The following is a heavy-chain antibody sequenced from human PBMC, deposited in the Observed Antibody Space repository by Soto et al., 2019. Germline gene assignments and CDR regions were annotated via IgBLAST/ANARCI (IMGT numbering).Heavy chain of an antibody. CDR1: GFTFDDYS. D-gene: IGHD6-13*01. J-gene: IGHJ4*02. CDR2: ITWNSGTI. Sequence: EVQLVESGGGLVQPGRSLRLSCAVSGFTFDDYSMSWVRQAPGKGLEWVSGITWNSGTIAYAASVKGRFTISRDNAKNSLYLQMNRLSAEDTALYYCAKDIGGSSLYYFYCWGQGTLVTVSS. CDR3: AKDIGGSSLYYFYC. V-gene: IGHV3-9*01.